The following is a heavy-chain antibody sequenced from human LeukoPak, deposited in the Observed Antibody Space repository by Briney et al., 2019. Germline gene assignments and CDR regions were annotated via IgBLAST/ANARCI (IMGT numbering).Heavy chain of an antibody. CDR2: ISSSSYI. V-gene: IGHV3-21*01. Sequence: GGSLRLSCAASGFTFSSYNMNWVRQAPGKGMEWVSFISSSSYIYYSDSVKGRFTISRDNAMNSLYLQMNSLRAEDTAVYYCAREIPVTPVCFDYWGQGTLVTVFS. J-gene: IGHJ4*02. CDR1: GFTFSSYN. CDR3: AREIPVTPVCFDY. D-gene: IGHD2-21*01.